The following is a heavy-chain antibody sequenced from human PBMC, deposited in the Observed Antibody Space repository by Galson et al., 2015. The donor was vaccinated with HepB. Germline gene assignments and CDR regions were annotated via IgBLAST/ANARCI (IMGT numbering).Heavy chain of an antibody. D-gene: IGHD5-12*01. CDR2: IRSKANSYAT. Sequence: SLRLSCAASGFTFSGSAMHWVRQASGKGLEWVGRIRSKANSYATAYAASVKGRFTISRDDSKNTAYLQMNSLKTEDTAVYYCTRHSEWVLASSYYYYYGMDVWGQGTTVTVSS. J-gene: IGHJ6*02. CDR1: GFTFSGSA. CDR3: TRHSEWVLASSYYYYYGMDV. V-gene: IGHV3-73*01.